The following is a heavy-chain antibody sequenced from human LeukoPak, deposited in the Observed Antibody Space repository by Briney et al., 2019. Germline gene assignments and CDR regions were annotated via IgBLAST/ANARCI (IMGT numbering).Heavy chain of an antibody. J-gene: IGHJ5*02. V-gene: IGHV4-61*02. Sequence: PSQTLSLTCTVSGGSISSGSYYWSWIRQPAGKGLGWIGRIYTSGSTNHNPSLKSRVTISVDTSKNQFSLKLSSVTAADTAVYYCARGRSLLYGSGSYSPWGQGTLVTVSS. D-gene: IGHD3-10*01. CDR3: ARGRSLLYGSGSYSP. CDR1: GGSISSGSYY. CDR2: IYTSGST.